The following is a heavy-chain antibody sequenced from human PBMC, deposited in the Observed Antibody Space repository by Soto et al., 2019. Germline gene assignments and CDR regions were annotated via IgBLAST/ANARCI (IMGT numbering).Heavy chain of an antibody. V-gene: IGHV5-10-1*01. Sequence: GESLKISCKVSGYSFTSFWLTWLRLVPGKGLEWMGRIDPSDSYTKYSPSFEGHITISVDKSIDTAYVQWSSLRASDTSIYYCARHYYSFSPRLAGYPDYWGQGSLVTVSS. CDR3: ARHYYSFSPRLAGYPDY. CDR2: IDPSDSYT. CDR1: GYSFTSFW. D-gene: IGHD3-9*01. J-gene: IGHJ4*02.